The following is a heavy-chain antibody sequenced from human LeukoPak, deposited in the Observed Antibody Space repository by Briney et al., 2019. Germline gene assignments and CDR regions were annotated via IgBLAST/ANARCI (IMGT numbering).Heavy chain of an antibody. CDR2: IWYDGSNK. Sequence: PGRSLGLSCAASGFTFSSYGMHWVRQAPGKGLEWVAVIWYDGSNKYYADSVKGRFTISRDNSKNTLYLQMNSLRAEDTAVYYCARDRSPRAFDYWGQGTLVTVSS. CDR3: ARDRSPRAFDY. CDR1: GFTFSSYG. V-gene: IGHV3-33*01. J-gene: IGHJ4*02. D-gene: IGHD2-15*01.